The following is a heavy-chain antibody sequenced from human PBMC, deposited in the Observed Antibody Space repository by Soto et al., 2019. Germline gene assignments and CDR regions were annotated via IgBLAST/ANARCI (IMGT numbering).Heavy chain of an antibody. CDR1: GFTFNSYV. Sequence: EVQLLESGGGLIQPGGSLRLSCAASGFTFNSYVMTWVRQAPGKGLEWVSSISGSGLATYYAASVQGRFTISRDNSKTTLFLQMNSLRVEYTAVYYCAKGRTTDLDYWGLGTLVTVSS. V-gene: IGHV3-23*01. CDR2: ISGSGLAT. CDR3: AKGRTTDLDY. J-gene: IGHJ4*02. D-gene: IGHD4-4*01.